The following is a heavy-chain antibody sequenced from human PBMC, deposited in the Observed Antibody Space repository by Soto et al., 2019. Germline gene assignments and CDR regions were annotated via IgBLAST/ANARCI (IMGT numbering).Heavy chain of an antibody. D-gene: IGHD6-13*01. CDR2: IWYDGSNK. CDR1: GFTFSSYG. Sequence: PGGSLRLSCAASGFTFSSYGMHWVRQAPGKGLEWVAVIWYDGSNKYYADSVKGRFTISRDNSKNTLYLQMNSLRAEDTAVYYCARDRAFRRQQLAYWGQGTLVTVSS. V-gene: IGHV3-33*08. J-gene: IGHJ4*02. CDR3: ARDRAFRRQQLAY.